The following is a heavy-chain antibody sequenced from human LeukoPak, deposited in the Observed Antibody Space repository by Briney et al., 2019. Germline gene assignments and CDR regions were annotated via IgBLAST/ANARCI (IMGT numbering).Heavy chain of an antibody. J-gene: IGHJ6*03. V-gene: IGHV4-59*01. CDR2: IYYSGST. CDR1: GGSISSYY. D-gene: IGHD3-9*01. CDR3: AREAPGADILSGYYLYYYYYMDV. Sequence: SQTVSLTCTVSGGSISSYYWSWIRQPPGKGLGWIGYIYYSGSTNYNPSLKSRVTISVDTSKNQFSLKLSSVTAADTAVYYCAREAPGADILSGYYLYYYYYMDVWGKGTTVTVSS.